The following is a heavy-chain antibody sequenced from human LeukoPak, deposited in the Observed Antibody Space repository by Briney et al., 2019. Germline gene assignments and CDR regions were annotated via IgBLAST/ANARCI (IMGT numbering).Heavy chain of an antibody. J-gene: IGHJ4*02. Sequence: GGSLRLSCAVSGITLSNYGMSWVRQAPGKGLEWVAGISDSGGSTNYADSVKGRFTISRDNPKNTLYLQMNSLRAEDTAVYHCARDDYWGQGTLVTVSS. V-gene: IGHV3-23*01. CDR2: ISDSGGST. CDR3: ARDDY. CDR1: GITLSNYG.